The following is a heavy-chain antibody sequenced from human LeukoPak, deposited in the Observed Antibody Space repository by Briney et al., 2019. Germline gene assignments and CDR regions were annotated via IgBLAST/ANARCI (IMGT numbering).Heavy chain of an antibody. D-gene: IGHD6-19*01. V-gene: IGHV4-59*11. CDR3: ARLGDEIAVSGLKYYHYSHTDV. Sequence: SETLSLTCSVSGGSIRDLYWTWIRQPPGKGLEWIGYIYYTGTTNYSPSLRGRVIMSVDTSRNQFSLNLTSVTPADTAVYFCARLGDEIAVSGLKYYHYSHTDVWGSGTTVAVSS. CDR2: IYYTGTT. J-gene: IGHJ6*03. CDR1: GGSIRDLY.